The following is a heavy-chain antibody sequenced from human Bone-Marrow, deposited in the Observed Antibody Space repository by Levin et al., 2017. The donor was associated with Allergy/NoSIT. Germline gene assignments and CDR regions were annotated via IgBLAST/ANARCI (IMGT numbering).Heavy chain of an antibody. D-gene: IGHD3-22*01. CDR3: ARFYYDTSGNYKY. CDR1: GYTFINYG. CDR2: ISAYNAST. J-gene: IGHJ4*02. Sequence: GESLKISCTASGYTFINYGISWVRQAPGQGLEWMGWISAYNASTNYAQKLQGRVTMTTDTSTSTAYMELRSLRSDDTAVYYCARFYYDTSGNYKYWGQGTVVTVSS. V-gene: IGHV1-18*01.